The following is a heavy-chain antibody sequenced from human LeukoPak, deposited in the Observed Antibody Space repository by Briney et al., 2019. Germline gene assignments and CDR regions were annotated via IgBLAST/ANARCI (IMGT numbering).Heavy chain of an antibody. D-gene: IGHD5-24*01. CDR2: VSNDGSST. Sequence: PGGSLRLSCAASGFTFSSYWMHWVRQAPGKGLVWVSRVSNDGSSTTYADSVKGRFTISRDNTKNTLYLQMNSLRAEDTAVYYCVRDAWMASTPLDYWGQGTLVTVSS. CDR3: VRDAWMASTPLDY. V-gene: IGHV3-74*01. CDR1: GFTFSSYW. J-gene: IGHJ4*02.